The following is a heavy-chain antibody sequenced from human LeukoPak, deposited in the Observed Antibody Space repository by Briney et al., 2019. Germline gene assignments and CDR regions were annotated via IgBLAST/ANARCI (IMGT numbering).Heavy chain of an antibody. CDR3: ARDQNQAGVTWLRINDAFDI. CDR1: GFTFSSYA. CDR2: ISGSGGST. V-gene: IGHV3-23*01. D-gene: IGHD5-12*01. Sequence: KPGGSLRLSCAASGFTFSSYAMSWVRQAPGKGLEWVSAISGSGGSTYYADSVKGRFTISRDNSKNTLYLQMNSLRAEDTAVYYCARDQNQAGVTWLRINDAFDIWGQGTMVTVSS. J-gene: IGHJ3*02.